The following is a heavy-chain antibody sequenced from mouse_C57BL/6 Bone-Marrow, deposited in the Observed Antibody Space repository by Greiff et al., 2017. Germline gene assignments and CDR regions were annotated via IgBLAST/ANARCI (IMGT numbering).Heavy chain of an antibody. J-gene: IGHJ3*01. V-gene: IGHV5-6*01. CDR3: ARPYGSSLAWFAY. CDR1: GFTFSSYG. D-gene: IGHD1-1*01. CDR2: ISSGGSYT. Sequence: EVQLQESGGDLVKPGGSLKLSCAASGFTFSSYGMSWVRQTPDKRLEWVATISSGGSYTYYPDSVKGRFTISRDNAKNTLYLQMSSLKSEDTAMYYCARPYGSSLAWFAYWGQGNLVTVSA.